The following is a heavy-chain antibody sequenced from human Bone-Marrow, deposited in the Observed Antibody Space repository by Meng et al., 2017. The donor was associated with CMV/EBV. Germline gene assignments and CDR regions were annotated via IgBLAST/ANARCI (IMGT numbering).Heavy chain of an antibody. D-gene: IGHD2-2*01. V-gene: IGHV1-2*02. J-gene: IGHJ4*02. CDR1: GYTFTGYY. Sequence: QGQLVQVGAEVKKPGASVKVSCKASGYTFTGYYMHWVRQAPGQGLEWMGWINPNSGGTNYAQKFQGRVTMTRDTSISTAYMKLSRLRSDDTAVYYCARAHCSSTSCLIDYWGQGTLVTVSS. CDR2: INPNSGGT. CDR3: ARAHCSSTSCLIDY.